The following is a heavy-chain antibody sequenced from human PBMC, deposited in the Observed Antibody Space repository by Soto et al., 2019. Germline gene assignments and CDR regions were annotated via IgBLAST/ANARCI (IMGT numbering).Heavy chain of an antibody. J-gene: IGHJ4*02. V-gene: IGHV3-23*01. CDR1: GFTYSSYA. D-gene: IGHD6-13*01. CDR3: VRSFTWYSEADS. CDR2: ISGGGGDT. Sequence: EVQLLDSGGGLVQPGGSLRLSCAASGFTYSSYALSWVRQAPGKGLEWVSSISGGGGDTSYADSVRGRFTISRDNSRNTLYLQMNSLRAEDAAVYYCVRSFTWYSEADSWGQGTLVTVSS.